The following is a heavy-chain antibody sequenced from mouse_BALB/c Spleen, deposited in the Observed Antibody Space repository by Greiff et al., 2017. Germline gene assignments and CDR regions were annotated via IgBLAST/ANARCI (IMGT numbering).Heavy chain of an antibody. Sequence: QVQLQQPGAELVKPGASVKLSCKASGYTFTSYWMHWVKQRPGPGLEWIGEINPSNGRTNYNEKFKSKATLTVDKSSSTAYMQLSSLTSEDSAVYYCARAYYGNYWYFDVWGAGTTVTVSS. CDR3: ARAYYGNYWYFDV. D-gene: IGHD2-10*01. CDR1: GYTFTSYW. V-gene: IGHV1S81*02. CDR2: INPSNGRT. J-gene: IGHJ1*01.